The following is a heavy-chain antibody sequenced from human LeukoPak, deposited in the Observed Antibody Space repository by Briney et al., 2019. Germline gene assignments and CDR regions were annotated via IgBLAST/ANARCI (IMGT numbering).Heavy chain of an antibody. Sequence: GASVKISCKASGSTFTNYAMNWVRQAPGQGLEWMGWINTNTGIPTYAQGFTGRFVFSLDTSVSTAYLQISSLKSEDTAVYYCARAEVSCTGATCFSYWGQGTLVTVSS. CDR1: GSTFTNYA. D-gene: IGHD2-15*01. CDR3: ARAEVSCTGATCFSY. J-gene: IGHJ4*02. CDR2: INTNTGIP. V-gene: IGHV7-4-1*02.